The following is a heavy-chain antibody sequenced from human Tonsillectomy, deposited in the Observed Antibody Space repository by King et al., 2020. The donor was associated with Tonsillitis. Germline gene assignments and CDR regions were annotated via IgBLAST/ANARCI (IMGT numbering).Heavy chain of an antibody. CDR1: GGSISSYS. J-gene: IGHJ4*02. D-gene: IGHD6-19*01. V-gene: IGHV4-59*01. CDR3: ARGAYSSDWEGNFDY. CDR2: ISYRGST. Sequence: LQLQESGPGLVKPSETLSLTCIVSGGSISSYSWSWFRQPPGKGLEWIGYISYRGSTNYNPPLTSRVTISLDTSKNQCSLKLSSVTAADTAVYYCARGAYSSDWEGNFDYWGQGTLVTVSS.